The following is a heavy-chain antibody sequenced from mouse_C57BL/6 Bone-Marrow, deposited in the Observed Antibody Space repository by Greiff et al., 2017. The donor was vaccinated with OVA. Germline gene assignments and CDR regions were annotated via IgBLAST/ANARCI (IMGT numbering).Heavy chain of an antibody. CDR2: IYPGSGST. CDR3: ARPGGQLRVLFAY. CDR1: GYTFTSYW. Sequence: QVQLQQPGAELVKPGASVKMSCKASGYTFTSYWITWVKQRPGQGLEWIGDIYPGSGSTNYNEKFKSKATLTVDTSSSTAYMQLSSLTSEDSAVYYCARPGGQLRVLFAYWGQGTLVTVSA. D-gene: IGHD3-2*02. J-gene: IGHJ3*01. V-gene: IGHV1-55*01.